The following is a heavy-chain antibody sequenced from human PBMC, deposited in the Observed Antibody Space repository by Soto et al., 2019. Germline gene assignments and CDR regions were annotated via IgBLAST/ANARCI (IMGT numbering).Heavy chain of an antibody. J-gene: IGHJ3*02. CDR1: GGSISSGGYY. D-gene: IGHD2-15*01. Sequence: PSETLSLTCTVSGGSISSGGYYWSWIRQHPGKGLEWIGYIYYSGSTYYHPSLKSRVTISVDTSKNQFSLKLSSVTAADTAVYYCARVGRNCSGGSCFAFDIWGPGTMVTVSS. V-gene: IGHV4-31*03. CDR3: ARVGRNCSGGSCFAFDI. CDR2: IYYSGST.